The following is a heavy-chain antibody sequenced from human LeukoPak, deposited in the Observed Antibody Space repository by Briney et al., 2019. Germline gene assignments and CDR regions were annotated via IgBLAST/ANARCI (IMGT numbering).Heavy chain of an antibody. J-gene: IGHJ4*02. V-gene: IGHV1-8*03. CDR3: ARTPSFTASGYDY. Sequence: ASVKVSCKASGYTFTNYHINWVRQATGQGLEWMGWINPNNGDSGFAQKFQGRVTITRDTAMTTAYMELSSLTSEDTAIYFCARTPSFTASGYDYWGQGTLVTVSS. D-gene: IGHD6-25*01. CDR2: INPNNGDS. CDR1: GYTFTNYH.